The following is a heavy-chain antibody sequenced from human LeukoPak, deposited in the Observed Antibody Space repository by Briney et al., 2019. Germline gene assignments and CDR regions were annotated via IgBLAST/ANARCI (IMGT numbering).Heavy chain of an antibody. Sequence: ASVKVSCKASGYTLTVYYMHWVRQAPRQGLEWMGWINPNSGGTKYAQKFQGRVTMTRDTSISTAYMELSRLRSDDTAVYYCARDQLVPAAGGGLDYWGQGTLVTVSS. D-gene: IGHD2-2*01. J-gene: IGHJ4*02. CDR1: GYTLTVYY. V-gene: IGHV1-2*02. CDR3: ARDQLVPAAGGGLDY. CDR2: INPNSGGT.